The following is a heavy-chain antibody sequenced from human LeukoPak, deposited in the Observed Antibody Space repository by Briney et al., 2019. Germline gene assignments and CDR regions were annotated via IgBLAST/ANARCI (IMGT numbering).Heavy chain of an antibody. D-gene: IGHD4-17*01. V-gene: IGHV4-38-2*02. CDR1: GSSISSGYF. CDR3: ARDEWATVTSLDDY. J-gene: IGHJ4*02. Sequence: SETLSLTCAVSGSSISSGYFWGWIRQPPGKGREWIGNIYHNGITYYNPSLASRVTISVDTSKNQFSLKVRSVTAADTAVYYCARDEWATVTSLDDYWGQGTLVTVSS. CDR2: IYHNGIT.